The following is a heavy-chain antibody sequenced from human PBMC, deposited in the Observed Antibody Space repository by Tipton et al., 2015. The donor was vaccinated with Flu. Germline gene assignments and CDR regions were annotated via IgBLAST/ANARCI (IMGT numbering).Heavy chain of an antibody. V-gene: IGHV3-7*01. Sequence: VVSGFTLSSYWMSWVRQAPGKGLEWVANIKQDGSEKYYVDSVKGRFTISRDNAKKSLYLQMNSLRVEDTAVYYCVRAIAAAGSRWGQGTLVTVSS. D-gene: IGHD6-13*01. CDR3: VRAIAAAGSR. J-gene: IGHJ4*02. CDR1: GFTLSSYW. CDR2: IKQDGSEK.